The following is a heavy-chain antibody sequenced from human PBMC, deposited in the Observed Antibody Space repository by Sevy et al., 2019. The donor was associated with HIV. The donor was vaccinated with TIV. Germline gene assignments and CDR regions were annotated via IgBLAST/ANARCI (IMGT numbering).Heavy chain of an antibody. CDR1: GLRFSNYN. CDR3: ASEKEQLVLWPYYVMDV. CDR2: ISNSSSYI. D-gene: IGHD6-13*01. V-gene: IGHV3-21*01. Sequence: GGSLRLSCAASGLRFSNYNMNWVRQAPGQGLEWVACISNSSSYIYYVDSVKGRFTISRDNAKNSLYLQMNSLRAEDTAVYYCASEKEQLVLWPYYVMDVWGQGTTVTVSS. J-gene: IGHJ6*02.